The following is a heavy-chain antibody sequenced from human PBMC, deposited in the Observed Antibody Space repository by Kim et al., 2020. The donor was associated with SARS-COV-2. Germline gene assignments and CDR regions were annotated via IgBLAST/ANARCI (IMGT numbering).Heavy chain of an antibody. J-gene: IGHJ4*02. V-gene: IGHV3-23*01. D-gene: IGHD6-19*01. Sequence: GRLTSSTDNSKNTLSLQMNSLKAEDTAVYYCAKAPISYSSGWYYFDYWGQGTLVTVSS. CDR3: AKAPISYSSGWYYFDY.